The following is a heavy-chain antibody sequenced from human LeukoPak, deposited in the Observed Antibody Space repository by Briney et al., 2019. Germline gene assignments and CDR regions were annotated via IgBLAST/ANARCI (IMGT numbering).Heavy chain of an antibody. J-gene: IGHJ4*02. V-gene: IGHV4-31*11. Sequence: SQTLSLTCAVSGGSISSGGYYWSWIRQHPGKGLEWIGYIYYSGSTYYNPSLKSRVTISVDTSKNQFSLKLSSVTAADTAVYYCARGVSEYYYDSSGYYQYYFDYWGQGTLVTVSS. CDR1: GGSISSGGYY. CDR3: ARGVSEYYYDSSGYYQYYFDY. D-gene: IGHD3-22*01. CDR2: IYYSGST.